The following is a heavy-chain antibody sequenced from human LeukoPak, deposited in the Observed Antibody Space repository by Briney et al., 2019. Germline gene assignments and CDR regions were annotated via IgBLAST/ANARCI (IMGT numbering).Heavy chain of an antibody. V-gene: IGHV3-30*04. CDR1: GFTFDSYS. CDR3: ARADYYDSSGSVDY. Sequence: GGSLRLSCEASGFTFDSYSMNWVRQAPGKGLEWVAVISYDGSNKYYADSVKGRFTISRDNSKNTLYLQMNSLRAEDTAVYYCARADYYDSSGSVDYWGQGTLVTVSS. CDR2: ISYDGSNK. J-gene: IGHJ4*02. D-gene: IGHD3-22*01.